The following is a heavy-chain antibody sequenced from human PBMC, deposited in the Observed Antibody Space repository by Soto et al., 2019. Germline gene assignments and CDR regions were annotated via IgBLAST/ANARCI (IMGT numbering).Heavy chain of an antibody. CDR2: IPNTENKK. V-gene: IGHV3-30-3*01. J-gene: IGHJ3*02. D-gene: IGHD6-13*01. CDR1: GFTFSSYG. CDR3: ARTAGGRVRGALD. Sequence: QVHLEESGGGVVQPGTSLRLSCVASGFTFSSYGMHWVRQAPGKGLEWVAVIPNTENKKYYADSVKGRFTISRDNSQNTLFLQMDSLMSEDTAMYYCARTAGGRVRGALDIGAKGLWSPS.